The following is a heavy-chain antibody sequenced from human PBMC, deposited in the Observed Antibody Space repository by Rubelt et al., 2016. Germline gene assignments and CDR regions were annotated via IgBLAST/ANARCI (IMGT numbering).Heavy chain of an antibody. CDR1: GGSISTISYY. D-gene: IGHD3-3*01. V-gene: IGHV4-39*07. CDR3: ARDLNDSLDY. CDR2: VFYSGST. J-gene: IGHJ4*02. Sequence: QLQLQQSGPGLVKPSETLSLTCTVSGGSISTISYYWGWVRQTPGEGLAWIGSVFYSGSTYSNPSLKGRVSMSVDTSKNQFSLKLSSVTAADTAVYYCARDLNDSLDYWGQGTLVTVSS.